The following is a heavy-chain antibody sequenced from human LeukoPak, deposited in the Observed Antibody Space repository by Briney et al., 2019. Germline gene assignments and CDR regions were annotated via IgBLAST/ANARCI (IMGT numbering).Heavy chain of an antibody. CDR2: IWYDGSNK. V-gene: IGHV3-33*08. CDR1: GFTFASYA. J-gene: IGHJ4*02. Sequence: GGSLRLSCAASGFTFASYAMSWVRQAPGKGLEWVAVIWYDGSNKYYADSVKGRFTISRDNSKNTLYLQMNSLRAEDTAVYYCARDYYDSSGYPHFDYWGQGTLVTVSS. D-gene: IGHD3-22*01. CDR3: ARDYYDSSGYPHFDY.